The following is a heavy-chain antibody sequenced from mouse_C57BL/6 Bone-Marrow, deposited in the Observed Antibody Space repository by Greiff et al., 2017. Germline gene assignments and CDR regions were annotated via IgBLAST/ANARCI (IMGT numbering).Heavy chain of an antibody. CDR3: ARHGVYWYFDY. CDR2: ISSGGSYT. Sequence: EVMLVESGGDLVKPGGSLKLSCAASGFTFSSYGMSWVRQTPDKRLEWVATISSGGSYTYYPDSVKGRFTISRDNAKNTLYLQISSLKSEDTAMYYCARHGVYWYFDYWGQGTTLTVSS. CDR1: GFTFSSYG. J-gene: IGHJ2*01. V-gene: IGHV5-6*01. D-gene: IGHD2-1*01.